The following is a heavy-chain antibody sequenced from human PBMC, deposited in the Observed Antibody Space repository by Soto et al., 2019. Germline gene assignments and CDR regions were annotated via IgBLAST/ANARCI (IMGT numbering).Heavy chain of an antibody. Sequence: SETLSLTCTVSGGSISRYYWSWIRQPPGKGLECIGYIYYSGSPNYNPSLKSRVTISIDTSKNQFSLKLISVTAADTAVYYCARTNYYDPFDYWGQGALVTVSS. CDR3: ARTNYYDPFDY. J-gene: IGHJ4*02. V-gene: IGHV4-59*01. D-gene: IGHD3-22*01. CDR2: IYYSGSP. CDR1: GGSISRYY.